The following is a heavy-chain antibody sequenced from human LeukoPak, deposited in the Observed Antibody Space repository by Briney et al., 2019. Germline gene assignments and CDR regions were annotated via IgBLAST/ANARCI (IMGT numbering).Heavy chain of an antibody. CDR2: ISSSSSYI. Sequence: GGSLRLSCAASGFTFSNYAMNWVRQAPGKGLEWVSSISSSSSYIYYADSVKGRFTISRDNAKNSLYLQMNSLRAEDTAVYYCARGLYSSSSGRVDYWGQGTLVTVSS. V-gene: IGHV3-21*01. CDR1: GFTFSNYA. D-gene: IGHD6-6*01. J-gene: IGHJ4*02. CDR3: ARGLYSSSSGRVDY.